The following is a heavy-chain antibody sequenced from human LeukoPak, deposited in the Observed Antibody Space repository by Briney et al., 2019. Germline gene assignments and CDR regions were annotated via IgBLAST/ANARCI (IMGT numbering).Heavy chain of an antibody. CDR3: AGRTNYDYVWGSYVDY. V-gene: IGHV4-34*01. D-gene: IGHD3-16*01. Sequence: SETLSLTCAVYGGSFSGYYWSWIRQPPGKGLEWIGEINHSGSTNYNPSLKSRVTISVDTSKNQFSLKLSSVTAADTAVYYCAGRTNYDYVWGSYVDYWGQGTLVTVSS. CDR1: GGSFSGYY. CDR2: INHSGST. J-gene: IGHJ4*02.